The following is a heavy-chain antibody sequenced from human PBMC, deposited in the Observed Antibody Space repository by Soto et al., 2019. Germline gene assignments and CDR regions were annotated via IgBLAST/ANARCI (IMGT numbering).Heavy chain of an antibody. CDR1: GYTFTSYY. CDR2: INPSGGYT. V-gene: IGHV1-46*03. J-gene: IGHJ4*02. CDR3: ARGGGIVVVTDPHDH. Sequence: GASVKVSCKASGYTFTSYYMNWVRQAPGQGLEWLGIINPSGGYTTYAQRFLGRVTMTSDTSTSTVHMELGSLTSEDTAVYYSARGGGIVVVTDPHDHWGQGSLVTVSS. D-gene: IGHD2-21*02.